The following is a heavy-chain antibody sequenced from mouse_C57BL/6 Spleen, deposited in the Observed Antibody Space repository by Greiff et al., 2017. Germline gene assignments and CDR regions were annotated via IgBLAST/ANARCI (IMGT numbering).Heavy chain of an antibody. Sequence: VQVVESGAELVKPGASVKLSCKASGYTFTEYTIHWVKQRSGQGLEWIGWFYPGSGSIKYNEKFKVKATLTADKASSTGLMELSRLTSEDSGVYFCASHEDREYSNYSWFAYWGQGTLVTVSA. D-gene: IGHD2-5*01. CDR3: ASHEDREYSNYSWFAY. J-gene: IGHJ3*01. CDR2: FYPGSGSI. V-gene: IGHV1-62-2*01. CDR1: GYTFTEYT.